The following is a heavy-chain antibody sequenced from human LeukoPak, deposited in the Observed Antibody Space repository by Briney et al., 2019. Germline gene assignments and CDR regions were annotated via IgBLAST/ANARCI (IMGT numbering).Heavy chain of an antibody. CDR1: GGSFSGYY. CDR3: ARGEWLRSWFGY. J-gene: IGHJ4*02. V-gene: IGHV4-34*01. D-gene: IGHD5-12*01. Sequence: SETLSLTCAVYGGSFSGYYWSWIRQPPGKGLEWIGEINHSGSTNYNPSLKSRVTISVDTSKNQFSLKLSSVTAADTAEYYCARGEWLRSWFGYWGQGTLVTVSS. CDR2: INHSGST.